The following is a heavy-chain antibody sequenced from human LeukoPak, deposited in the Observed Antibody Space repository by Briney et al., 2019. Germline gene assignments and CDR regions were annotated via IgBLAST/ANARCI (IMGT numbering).Heavy chain of an antibody. V-gene: IGHV3-30*18. CDR3: AKDGPLNVAVANNWFDP. Sequence: GRSLRLSCAASGFTFSSYGMHWVRQAPGKGLEWAAVISYDGSNKYYADSVKGRFTISRDNSKNTLYLQMNSLRAEDTAVYYCAKDGPLNVAVANNWFDPWSQGTLVTVSS. D-gene: IGHD3-16*01. CDR1: GFTFSSYG. J-gene: IGHJ5*02. CDR2: ISYDGSNK.